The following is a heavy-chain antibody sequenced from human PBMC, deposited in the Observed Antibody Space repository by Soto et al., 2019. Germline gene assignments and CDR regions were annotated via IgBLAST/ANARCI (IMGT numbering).Heavy chain of an antibody. D-gene: IGHD5-18*01. J-gene: IGHJ6*02. CDR2: IYYSGST. Sequence: SQTLSLTCTVSGGSISSGGYYWSWIRQHPGKGLEWIGYIYYSGSTYYNPSLKSRVTISVDTSKNQFSLKLSSVTAADTAVYYCARDEVGTAMVTGDYYYGMDVWGQGTTVTVSS. CDR3: ARDEVGTAMVTGDYYYGMDV. CDR1: GGSISSGGYY. V-gene: IGHV4-31*03.